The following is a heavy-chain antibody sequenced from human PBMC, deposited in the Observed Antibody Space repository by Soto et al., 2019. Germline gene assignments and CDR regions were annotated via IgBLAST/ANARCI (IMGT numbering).Heavy chain of an antibody. V-gene: IGHV4-59*12. CDR3: ARERPDGARLDP. CDR1: GGSISSYF. CDR2: IYHTGST. J-gene: IGHJ5*02. Sequence: PSETLSLTCTVSGGSISSYFWSWIRQPPGKGLEWIGNIYHTGSTNYNPSLKSRVTISLDTSKNQFSLKLSSVTAADTAVYYCARERPDGARLDPWGQGTLVTVSS. D-gene: IGHD6-6*01.